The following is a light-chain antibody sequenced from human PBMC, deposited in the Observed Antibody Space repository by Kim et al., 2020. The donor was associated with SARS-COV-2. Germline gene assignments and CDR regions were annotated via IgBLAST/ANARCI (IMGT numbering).Light chain of an antibody. CDR3: HQYGSSPYT. V-gene: IGKV3-20*01. J-gene: IGKJ2*01. Sequence: EIVLTQSLGTLSLSPGERAALSCRASQSVRGNYLAWYQQKPGQAPRLLVYGASSRASGIPDRFSGSGSGTDFTLTISRLEPEDFAVFYCHQYGSSPYTFGQGTKLEIK. CDR1: QSVRGNY. CDR2: GAS.